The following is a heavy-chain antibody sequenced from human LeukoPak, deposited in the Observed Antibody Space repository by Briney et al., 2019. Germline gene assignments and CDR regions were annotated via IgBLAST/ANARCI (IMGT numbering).Heavy chain of an antibody. J-gene: IGHJ5*02. CDR3: ARPLYYYDSSPPYH. Sequence: SETLSLTCTVSGGSISSSSYYWGWIRQPPGKGLEWIGSIYYSGSTYYNPSLKSRVTISVDTSKNQFSLKLSSVTSADTAVYYCARPLYYYDSSPPYHWGQGTLVTVSS. V-gene: IGHV4-39*01. CDR2: IYYSGST. CDR1: GGSISSSSYY. D-gene: IGHD3-22*01.